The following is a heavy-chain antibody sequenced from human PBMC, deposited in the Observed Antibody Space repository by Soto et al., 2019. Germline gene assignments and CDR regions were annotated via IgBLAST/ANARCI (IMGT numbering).Heavy chain of an antibody. Sequence: PGGSLRLSCVGSGFTFSTYSINWVRQAPGKGLEWVSSISSRSDIYYADSVKGRFTISRDNAKNSVSLQMNSLRAEDTAVYYCAREYTAWPLAYGLDVWGQGTTFPVSS. V-gene: IGHV3-21*01. CDR2: ISSRSDI. CDR3: AREYTAWPLAYGLDV. CDR1: GFTFSTYS. J-gene: IGHJ6*02. D-gene: IGHD2-2*02.